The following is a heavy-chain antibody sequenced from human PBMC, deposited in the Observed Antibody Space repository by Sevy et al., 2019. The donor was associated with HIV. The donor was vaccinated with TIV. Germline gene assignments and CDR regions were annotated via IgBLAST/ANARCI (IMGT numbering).Heavy chain of an antibody. J-gene: IGHJ4*02. CDR3: ARVRGVGATTLAY. CDR1: GYTFTGYY. CDR2: INPNSGGT. D-gene: IGHD1-26*01. V-gene: IGHV1-2*02. Sequence: ASVKVSCKASGYTFTGYYMHWVRQAPGQGLEWMGWINPNSGGTNYAQKFQGRVTMTRDTSISTAYMELSRLRSDDTAVYYCARVRGVGATTLAYWGQGTLVTGSS.